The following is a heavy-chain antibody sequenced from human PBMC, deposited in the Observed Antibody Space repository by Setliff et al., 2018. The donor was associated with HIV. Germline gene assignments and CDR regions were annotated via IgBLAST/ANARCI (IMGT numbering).Heavy chain of an antibody. CDR2: VFYTGST. Sequence: SETLSLTCTVSGGSINSYYWSWLRQPPGKGLEWIGYVFYTGSTTYSPSLKSRLTISVDTSKSQFSLRLTSVTAADTAIYYCARQVSIPGVAITPVDYWGQGALVTVSS. D-gene: IGHD5-12*01. CDR1: GGSINSYY. CDR3: ARQVSIPGVAITPVDY. V-gene: IGHV4-59*08. J-gene: IGHJ4*02.